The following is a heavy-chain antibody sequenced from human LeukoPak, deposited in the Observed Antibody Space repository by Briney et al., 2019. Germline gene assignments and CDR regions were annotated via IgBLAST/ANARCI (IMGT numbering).Heavy chain of an antibody. CDR3: AKDSGGTYFYYYYYMDV. CDR1: GFTFSTYA. D-gene: IGHD1-26*01. V-gene: IGHV3-23*01. Sequence: GGSLRLSCAASGFTFSTYAMSWVRQAPGKGLEWVSAISAGGATIYYADSVKGRLTISRDNSKNTLYLQINSLRAEDTAVYYCAKDSGGTYFYYYYYMDVWGKGTTVTVSS. CDR2: ISAGGATI. J-gene: IGHJ6*03.